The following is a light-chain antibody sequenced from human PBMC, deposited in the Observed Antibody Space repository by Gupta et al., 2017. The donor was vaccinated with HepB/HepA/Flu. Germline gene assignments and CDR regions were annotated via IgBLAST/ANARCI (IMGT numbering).Light chain of an antibody. V-gene: IGLV2-23*02. CDR3: CSYAGSSTFVV. Sequence: QSALPQPASVSGSPGQSITISCTGTSSDVGSYNLVSWYQQHPGKAPKLMIYEVSKRPSGVSNRFSGSKSGNTASLTISGLQAEDEADYYGCSYAGSSTFVVFGGGTKLTVL. CDR1: SSDVGSYNL. CDR2: EVS. J-gene: IGLJ2*01.